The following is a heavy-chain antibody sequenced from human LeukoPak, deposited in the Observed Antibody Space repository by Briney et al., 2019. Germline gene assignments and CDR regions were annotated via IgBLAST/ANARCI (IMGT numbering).Heavy chain of an antibody. J-gene: IGHJ3*02. CDR2: MNPNSGNT. D-gene: IGHD4-17*01. Sequence: ASVKVSCKASGYTFTSYDINWVRQATGQGLEWMGWMNPNSGNTGYAQKFQGRVTMTRNTSISTAYMELSSLRSEDTAVYYCARWGSTTVTRVFDIWGQGTMVTVSS. V-gene: IGHV1-8*01. CDR1: GYTFTSYD. CDR3: ARWGSTTVTRVFDI.